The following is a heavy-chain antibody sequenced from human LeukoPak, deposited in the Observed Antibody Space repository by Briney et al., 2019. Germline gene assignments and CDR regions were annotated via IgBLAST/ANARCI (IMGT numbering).Heavy chain of an antibody. V-gene: IGHV4-61*05. CDR3: ARGPTYYDFWSGYIDYYYYMDV. D-gene: IGHD3-3*01. CDR2: MFHSGST. Sequence: PSETLSLTCTVSDGSIIDSSYYWGWIRQPPGKGLEWIGYMFHSGSTNYNPSLKSRVTISVDTSKNQFSLKLSSVTAADTAVYYCARGPTYYDFWSGYIDYYYYMDVWGKGTTVTVSS. CDR1: DGSIIDSSYY. J-gene: IGHJ6*03.